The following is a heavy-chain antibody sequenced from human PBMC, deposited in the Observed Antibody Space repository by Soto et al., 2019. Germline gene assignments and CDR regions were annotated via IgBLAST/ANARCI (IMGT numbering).Heavy chain of an antibody. Sequence: GGSLRLSCAASGFTFSSYAMSWVRQAPGKGLEWVSAISGSGGSTYYADSVKGRFTISRDNSKNTLYLQMNSLRAEDTAVYYCAKLGGGDFWSGYFPYWGQGTLVTVSS. J-gene: IGHJ4*02. CDR2: ISGSGGST. CDR1: GFTFSSYA. V-gene: IGHV3-23*01. CDR3: AKLGGGDFWSGYFPY. D-gene: IGHD3-3*01.